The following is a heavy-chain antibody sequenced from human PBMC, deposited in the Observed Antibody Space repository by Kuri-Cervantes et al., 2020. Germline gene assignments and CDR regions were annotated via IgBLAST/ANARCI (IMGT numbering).Heavy chain of an antibody. Sequence: GESLKISCAASGFTFSSYSMNWVRQAPGKGLEWVSSISSSSSYIYYADSVKGRFTISRDNAKNSLYLQMNSLRAEDTAVYYCARGSYYDFWSGYHPLYYFDYWGQGTLVTVSS. J-gene: IGHJ4*02. CDR1: GFTFSSYS. CDR2: ISSSSSYI. V-gene: IGHV3-21*01. CDR3: ARGSYYDFWSGYHPLYYFDY. D-gene: IGHD3-3*01.